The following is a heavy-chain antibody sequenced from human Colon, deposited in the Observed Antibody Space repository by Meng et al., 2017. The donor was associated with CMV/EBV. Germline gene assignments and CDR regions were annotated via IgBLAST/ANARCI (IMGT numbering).Heavy chain of an antibody. D-gene: IGHD1-1*01. CDR2: IYYSGTT. J-gene: IGHJ2*01. CDR3: ARKPRSANFWYFDL. V-gene: IGHV4-39*07. Sequence: WVRQAPGKGLEWIGNIYYSGTTSYNPSLKSRVTVSMDTSNNQFSLNLGFVTAADTAVYYCARKPRSANFWYFDLWGRGSLVTVSS.